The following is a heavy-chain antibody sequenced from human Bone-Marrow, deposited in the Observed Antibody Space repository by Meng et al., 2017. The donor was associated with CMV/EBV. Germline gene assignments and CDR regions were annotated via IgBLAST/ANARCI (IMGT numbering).Heavy chain of an antibody. CDR1: EFTFSTYA. J-gene: IGHJ6*01. D-gene: IGHD6-25*01. CDR2: ISYDGTNR. CDR3: ARSLAAAANYYHGMDV. Sequence: GESLKISCAASEFTFSTYAMHWVRQAPGKGLEWVALISYDGTNRYFADSVRGRFTISRDNSKNTLFLQMISLRPEDTAVYYCARSLAAAANYYHGMDVWGQGPTVTVSS. V-gene: IGHV3-30*04.